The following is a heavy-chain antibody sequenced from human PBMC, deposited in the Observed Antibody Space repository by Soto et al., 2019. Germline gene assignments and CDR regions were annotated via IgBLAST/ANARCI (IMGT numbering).Heavy chain of an antibody. CDR3: AGDIVVVPAAILRNGMDV. D-gene: IGHD2-2*01. CDR2: INHSGST. V-gene: IGHV4-34*01. Sequence: PSETLSLTCAVYGGSFSGYYWSWIRQPPGKGLEWIGEINHSGSTNYNPSLKSRVTISVDTSKNQFSLKLSSVTAADTAVYYCAGDIVVVPAAILRNGMDVWGQGTTVTVSS. CDR1: GGSFSGYY. J-gene: IGHJ6*02.